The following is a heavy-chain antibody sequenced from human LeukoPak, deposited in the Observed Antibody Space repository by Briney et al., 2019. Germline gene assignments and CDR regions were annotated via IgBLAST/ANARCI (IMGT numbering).Heavy chain of an antibody. J-gene: IGHJ4*02. CDR2: ISAYNGNT. Sequence: ASVKVSCKASGYTFTSYGISWVRQAPGQGLEWMGWISAYNGNTNYAQKLQGRVTMTRDTSISTAYMELSRLRSDDTAVYYCARVHDFWSGYPPHFDYWGQGTLVTVSS. CDR1: GYTFTSYG. CDR3: ARVHDFWSGYPPHFDY. V-gene: IGHV1-18*01. D-gene: IGHD3-3*01.